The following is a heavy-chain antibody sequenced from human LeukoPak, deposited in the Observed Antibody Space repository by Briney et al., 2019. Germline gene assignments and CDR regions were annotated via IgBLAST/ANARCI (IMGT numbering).Heavy chain of an antibody. CDR3: AREYCSSTSCYAFDY. J-gene: IGHJ4*02. CDR1: GCSISSGDYY. Sequence: MASETLSLTCTVSGCSISSGDYYWSWIRQPPGKGLEWIGYSYYSGSTYYNPSLKSRVTISVDTSKNQFSLKMSSVTAADTAVYYCAREYCSSTSCYAFDYWGQGTLVTVSS. CDR2: SYYSGST. D-gene: IGHD2-2*01. V-gene: IGHV4-30-4*01.